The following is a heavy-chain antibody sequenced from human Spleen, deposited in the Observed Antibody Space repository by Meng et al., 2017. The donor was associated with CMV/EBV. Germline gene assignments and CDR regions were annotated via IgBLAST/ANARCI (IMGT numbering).Heavy chain of an antibody. V-gene: IGHV3-48*04. CDR1: GFTFSSDS. Sequence: GESLKISCVASGFTFSSDSMNWVRQAPGEGLEWISYIRTSSSGGSTIYYADSVRGRFTVSRDNTKNSVSLQMNSLSVGDTAVYYCARGPYNWNHHLGYFYYGMDVWGQGTTVTVSS. D-gene: IGHD1-14*01. CDR3: ARGPYNWNHHLGYFYYGMDV. CDR2: IRTSSSGGSTI. J-gene: IGHJ6*02.